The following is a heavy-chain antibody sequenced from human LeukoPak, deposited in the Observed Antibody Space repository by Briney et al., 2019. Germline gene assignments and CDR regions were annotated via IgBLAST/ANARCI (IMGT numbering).Heavy chain of an antibody. Sequence: PSETLSLTCTVSGGSISSYYWSWIRQPPGKGLEWIGYIYYSGSTNYNPSLKSRVTISVDTSKNQFSLKLSSVTAADTAVYYCERVGGGDYMGVWGKGTTVTVSS. CDR2: IYYSGST. CDR3: ERVGGGDYMGV. CDR1: GGSISSYY. V-gene: IGHV4-59*01. J-gene: IGHJ6*03. D-gene: IGHD3-16*01.